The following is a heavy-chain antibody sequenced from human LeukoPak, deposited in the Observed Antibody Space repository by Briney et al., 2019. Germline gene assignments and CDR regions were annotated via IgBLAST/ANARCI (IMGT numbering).Heavy chain of an antibody. Sequence: GESLKISCKGSGYSFTTYSIGWVRQIPGKGLEWMGIIYPGDSETKYRPSFQGQVTISADTSISTAYLQWSSLKASDTAMYYCARRGGSGGSFDYWGQGTLVTVSS. V-gene: IGHV5-51*01. J-gene: IGHJ4*02. CDR3: ARRGGSGGSFDY. CDR1: GYSFTTYS. CDR2: IYPGDSET. D-gene: IGHD3-10*01.